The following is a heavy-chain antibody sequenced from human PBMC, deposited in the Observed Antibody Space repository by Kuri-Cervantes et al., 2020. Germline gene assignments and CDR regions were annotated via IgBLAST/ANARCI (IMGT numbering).Heavy chain of an antibody. D-gene: IGHD3-9*01. J-gene: IGHJ4*02. CDR1: GYTFTSYY. CDR3: ARDSTYYDILTGYYRGYYFDY. V-gene: IGHV1-46*01. CDR2: INPSGGST. Sequence: ASVKVSCKASGYTFTSYYMHWVRQAPGQGLEWMGIINPSGGSTSYAQKFQGRVTMTRDTSTSTVYMELSSLRSEDTAVYYCARDSTYYDILTGYYRGYYFDYWGQGTLVTVSS.